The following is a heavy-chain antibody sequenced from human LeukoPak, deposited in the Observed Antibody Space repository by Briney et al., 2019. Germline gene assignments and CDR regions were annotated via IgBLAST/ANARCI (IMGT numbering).Heavy chain of an antibody. CDR1: GGSFSGYY. CDR2: INHSGST. V-gene: IGHV4-34*01. J-gene: IGHJ4*02. CDR3: ARVLEQQLALDY. Sequence: SETLSLTCAVYGGSFSGYYWSWIRQPPGKGLEWIGEINHSGSTNYNPSLKSRVTISVGTSKNQFSLKLSSVTAADTAVYYCARVLEQQLALDYWGQGTLVTVSS. D-gene: IGHD6-13*01.